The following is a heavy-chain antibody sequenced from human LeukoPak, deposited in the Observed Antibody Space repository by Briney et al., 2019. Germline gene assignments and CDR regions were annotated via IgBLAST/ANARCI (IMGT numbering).Heavy chain of an antibody. J-gene: IGHJ5*02. CDR3: AKTSNYYGSGSSPFDP. CDR1: GYSFTSYW. V-gene: IGHV5-51*01. D-gene: IGHD3-10*01. CDR2: IYPGDSDT. Sequence: GESLKISCKGSGYSFTSYWIGWVRQMPGKGLEWMGIIYPGDSDTRCSPSFQGQVTISADKSISTAYLQWSSLKASDTAMYYCAKTSNYYGSGSSPFDPWGQGTLVTVSP.